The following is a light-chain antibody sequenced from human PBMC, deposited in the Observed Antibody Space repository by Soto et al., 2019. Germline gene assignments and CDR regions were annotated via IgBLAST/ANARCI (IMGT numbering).Light chain of an antibody. CDR1: QSVSSY. CDR3: QQRSNWPRFT. V-gene: IGKV3-11*01. CDR2: DVS. Sequence: TQLTGTLSFSHWERPSLSCWASQSVSSYLAWYQQKPGQAPRLLIYDVSNRATGIPARFSGSGSGTDFTLTISSLEPEDFAVYYCQQRSNWPRFTFGPGTMVDVK. J-gene: IGKJ3*01.